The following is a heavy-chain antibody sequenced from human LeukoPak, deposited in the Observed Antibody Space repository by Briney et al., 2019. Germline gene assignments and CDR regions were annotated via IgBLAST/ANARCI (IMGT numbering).Heavy chain of an antibody. CDR2: LSTGGGST. Sequence: GGSLRLSCAASGFTFTSYGMSWVRQAPGKELEWVSGLSTGGGSTYYTDSVKGRFTISRDNSKNTLYLQLNSPRAEDTAVYYCAKHRATVVTPFDFWGQGTLVTVSS. J-gene: IGHJ4*02. V-gene: IGHV3-23*01. CDR3: AKHRATVVTPFDF. D-gene: IGHD4-23*01. CDR1: GFTFTSYG.